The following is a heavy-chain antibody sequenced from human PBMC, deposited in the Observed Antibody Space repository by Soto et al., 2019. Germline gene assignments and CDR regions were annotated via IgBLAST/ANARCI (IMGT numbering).Heavy chain of an antibody. J-gene: IGHJ5*02. D-gene: IGHD3-22*01. V-gene: IGHV4-34*01. Sequence: PSETLSLTCAVYGGSFSGYYWSWIRQPPGKGLEWIGEINHSGSTNYNPSLKSRVTISVDTSKNQFSLKLSSVTAADTAVYYCARGDYYDSSGYYAWFALCGQRSLVTVSS. CDR3: ARGDYYDSSGYYAWFAL. CDR2: INHSGST. CDR1: GGSFSGYY.